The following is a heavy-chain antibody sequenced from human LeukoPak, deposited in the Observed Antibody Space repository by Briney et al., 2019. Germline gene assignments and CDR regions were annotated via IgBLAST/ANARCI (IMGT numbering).Heavy chain of an antibody. D-gene: IGHD1-26*01. CDR1: GGTFSSYA. V-gene: IGHV1-69*13. J-gene: IGHJ4*02. CDR2: IIPIFGTA. Sequence: SVKVSCKASGGTFSSYAISWVRQAPGQGLEWMGGIIPIFGTANYAQKFQGRVTITADESTSTAYMELSSLRSEDTAVYYCAREDSGSYDLDYWGQGTLVTVSS. CDR3: AREDSGSYDLDY.